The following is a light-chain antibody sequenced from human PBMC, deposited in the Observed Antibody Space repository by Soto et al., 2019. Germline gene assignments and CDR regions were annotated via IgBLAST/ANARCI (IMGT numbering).Light chain of an antibody. J-gene: IGKJ4*01. CDR3: QKSHSSPLN. V-gene: IGKV1-39*01. CDR2: ATS. CDR1: QSIRTY. Sequence: DIQITHSPSFLSASVVDRVTITFLASQSIRTYLNWYQQKPGKAPKLLIYATSSLQSGVPSRFSGSGSGTDFTLTINSLQPEDFATYYCQKSHSSPLNFGGGTKVDIK.